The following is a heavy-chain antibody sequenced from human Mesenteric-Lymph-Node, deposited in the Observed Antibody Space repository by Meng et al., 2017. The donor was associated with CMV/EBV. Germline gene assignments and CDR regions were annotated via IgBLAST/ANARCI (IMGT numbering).Heavy chain of an antibody. CDR2: INHSGST. V-gene: IGHV4-34*01. Sequence: GSLRLSCATSGLTFSSYSLNWVRQAPGKGLEWIGEINHSGSTNYNPSLKSRVTISVDTSKNQFSLKLSSVTAADTAVYYCARDISRNYCSSTSCRDYYGMDVWGQGTTVTVSS. D-gene: IGHD2-2*01. CDR1: GLTFSSYS. CDR3: ARDISRNYCSSTSCRDYYGMDV. J-gene: IGHJ6*02.